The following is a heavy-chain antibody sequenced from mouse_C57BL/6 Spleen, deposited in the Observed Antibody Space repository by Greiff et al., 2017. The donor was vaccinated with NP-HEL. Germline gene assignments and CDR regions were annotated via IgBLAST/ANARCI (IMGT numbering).Heavy chain of an antibody. Sequence: EVHLVESGPELVKPGASVKMSCKASGYTFTDYNMHWVKQSHGKSLEWIGYINPNNGGTSYNQKFKGKATLTVNKSSSTAYMELRSLTSEDSAVYYCAKEEIYYYGSSLFAYWGQGTLVTVSA. CDR3: AKEEIYYYGSSLFAY. CDR2: INPNNGGT. J-gene: IGHJ3*01. CDR1: GYTFTDYN. V-gene: IGHV1-22*01. D-gene: IGHD1-1*01.